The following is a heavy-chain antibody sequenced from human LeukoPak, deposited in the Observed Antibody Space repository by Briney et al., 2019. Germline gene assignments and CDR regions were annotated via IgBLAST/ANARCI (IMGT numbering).Heavy chain of an antibody. V-gene: IGHV4-34*01. J-gene: IGHJ5*02. CDR3: AGLGIVPNWFDP. CDR1: GVAFSNYF. D-gene: IGHD3-16*01. CDR2: INDSGST. Sequence: SETLSLTCAVSGVAFSNYFWTWMRQPPGKGLEWIAEINDSGSTNSNSSLRSRVAISLDTSKNQFSLRLTSVTAADTAVYYCAGLGIVPNWFDPWGQGTLVTVSS.